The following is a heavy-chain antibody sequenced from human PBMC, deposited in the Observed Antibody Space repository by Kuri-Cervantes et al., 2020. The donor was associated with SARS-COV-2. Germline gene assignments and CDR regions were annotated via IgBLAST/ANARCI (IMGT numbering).Heavy chain of an antibody. Sequence: GSGYSSIRYWIGWVRQMPGKGLEWMGIIYPGDSDTRYSPSFQGQVTISADKSISTAYLQWSGLKASDTAMYYCTRRGHYYDSSGYYYYFDYWGQGTLVTVSS. J-gene: IGHJ4*02. CDR2: IYPGDSDT. V-gene: IGHV5-51*01. CDR3: TRRGHYYDSSGYYYYFDY. CDR1: GYSSIRYW. D-gene: IGHD3-22*01.